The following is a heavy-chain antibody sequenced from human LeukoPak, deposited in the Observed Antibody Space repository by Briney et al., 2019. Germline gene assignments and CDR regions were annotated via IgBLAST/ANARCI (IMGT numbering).Heavy chain of an antibody. Sequence: GESLKISCKCSGYSFTSYWIAWVRQMPGKGLEWMGIIYPGDSDTRYSPSFQGQVTISVDKSISTAYLQWSSLKASDTAMYYCARTGAYSGSYWGAFDIWGQGTMVTVSS. J-gene: IGHJ3*02. CDR3: ARTGAYSGSYWGAFDI. CDR1: GYSFTSYW. D-gene: IGHD1-26*01. V-gene: IGHV5-51*01. CDR2: IYPGDSDT.